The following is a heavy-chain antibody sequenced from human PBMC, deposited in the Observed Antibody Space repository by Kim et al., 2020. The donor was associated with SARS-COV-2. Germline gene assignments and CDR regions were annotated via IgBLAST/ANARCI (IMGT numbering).Heavy chain of an antibody. V-gene: IGHV1-2*02. CDR2: GT. D-gene: IGHD3-10*01. CDR3: ARDLYRGVDY. Sequence: GTNYEQKLQGRVTMTRDTSISTAYMELSRLRSDDTAVYYCARDLYRGVDYWGQGTLVTISS. J-gene: IGHJ4*02.